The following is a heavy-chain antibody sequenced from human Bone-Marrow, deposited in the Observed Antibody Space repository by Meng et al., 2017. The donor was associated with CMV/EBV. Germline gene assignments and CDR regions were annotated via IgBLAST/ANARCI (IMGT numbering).Heavy chain of an antibody. CDR3: AHTPYSSSWWYFDY. CDR1: GFSLSTSGVG. V-gene: IGHV2-5*01. Sequence: SGPTLVKPTQTLMLTCTFSGFSLSTSGVGVGWIRQPPGKALEWLALIYWNDDKRYSPSLKSRLTITKDTSKNQVVLTMTNMDPVDTATYYCAHTPYSSSWWYFDYWGQGTLITVSS. J-gene: IGHJ4*02. D-gene: IGHD6-13*01. CDR2: IYWNDDK.